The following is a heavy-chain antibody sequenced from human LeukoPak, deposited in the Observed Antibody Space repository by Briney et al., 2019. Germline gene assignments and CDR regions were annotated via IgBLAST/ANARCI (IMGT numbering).Heavy chain of an antibody. CDR1: GGSITNYY. Sequence: SDTLSLTCPVSGGSITNYYWNWIRQPPGKGLEWIGQIYYSGSTNYNPSLKSRVPISVDTSKNRFSLKLSVVTPADTHIYYCAKRRGGFYYFDYCGLGTMVTVSS. V-gene: IGHV4-59*07. D-gene: IGHD2-15*01. CDR2: IYYSGST. J-gene: IGHJ4*02. CDR3: AKRRGGFYYFDY.